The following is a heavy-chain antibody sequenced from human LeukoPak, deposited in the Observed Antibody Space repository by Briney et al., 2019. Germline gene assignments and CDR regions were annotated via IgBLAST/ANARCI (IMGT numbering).Heavy chain of an antibody. Sequence: SETLSLTCAVYGGSFSGYYWSWIRQPPGKGLEWIGEINHSGSTNYNPSLKSRVTISVDTSKNQFSLKLSSVTAADTAAYYCARERAVAAPRELNFDYWGQGTLVTVSS. CDR3: ARERAVAAPRELNFDY. J-gene: IGHJ4*02. V-gene: IGHV4-34*01. CDR1: GGSFSGYY. CDR2: INHSGST. D-gene: IGHD6-19*01.